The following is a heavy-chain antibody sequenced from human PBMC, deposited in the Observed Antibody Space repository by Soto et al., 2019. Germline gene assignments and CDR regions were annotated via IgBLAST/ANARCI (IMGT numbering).Heavy chain of an antibody. CDR1: GFTLSGRS. CDR3: ARGWFGPDV. Sequence: EVQLVESGGGLVQPGGSLRLSCAASGFTLSGRSMHWVRQAPGKGLVWVSGIDNAGTDSTYADSVKGRFTISRDKAKNTLYLQMNSLRFEDTAVYYCARGWFGPDVWGKGTTVTVSS. J-gene: IGHJ6*04. D-gene: IGHD3-10*01. V-gene: IGHV3-74*01. CDR2: IDNAGTDS.